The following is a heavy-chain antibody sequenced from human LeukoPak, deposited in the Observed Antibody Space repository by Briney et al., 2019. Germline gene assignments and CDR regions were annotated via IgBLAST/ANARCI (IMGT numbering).Heavy chain of an antibody. CDR3: ARLPRRYYVGSGSYPYYFDY. J-gene: IGHJ4*02. V-gene: IGHV4-39*02. CDR2: ISYRGTT. Sequence: SETLSLTCTVSGGSFTSSDYYWGWVRQPPGKGLEWLGTISYRGTTYYNPSLESRVTVSEDTAENHLSLKLRSVTAADTAVYYCARLPRRYYVGSGSYPYYFDYWSQGILVTVSS. CDR1: GGSFTSSDYY. D-gene: IGHD3-10*01.